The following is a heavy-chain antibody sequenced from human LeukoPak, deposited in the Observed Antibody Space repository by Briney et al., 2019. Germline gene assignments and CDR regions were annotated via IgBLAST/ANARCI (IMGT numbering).Heavy chain of an antibody. D-gene: IGHD3-22*01. CDR2: ISGSGGST. Sequence: GGSLRLSCEASGFSFNEYAMSWVRQAPGKGLEWVSAISGSGGSTYYADSVKGRFTISRDNSKNTLYLQMNSLRAEDTAVYYCAKSVPHYYDSSGYYYDYYYYGMDVWGQGTTVTVSS. CDR1: GFSFNEYA. V-gene: IGHV3-23*01. CDR3: AKSVPHYYDSSGYYYDYYYYGMDV. J-gene: IGHJ6*02.